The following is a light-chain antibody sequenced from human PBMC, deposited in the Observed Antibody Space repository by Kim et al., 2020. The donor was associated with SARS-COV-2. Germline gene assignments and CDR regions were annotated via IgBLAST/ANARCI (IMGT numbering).Light chain of an antibody. CDR1: QSISSY. Sequence: DIQITQSPSSLSTSVGDRVTITCRASQSISSYLNWYQQKPGKAPKLLIYGASSFQSGVPSRFSGSGSGTDFTLTISSLQPEDFATYYCQQSYSTPITFGQGTGLEIK. CDR3: QQSYSTPIT. V-gene: IGKV1-39*01. CDR2: GAS. J-gene: IGKJ5*01.